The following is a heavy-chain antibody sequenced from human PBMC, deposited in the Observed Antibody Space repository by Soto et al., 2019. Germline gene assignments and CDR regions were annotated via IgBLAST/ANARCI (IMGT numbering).Heavy chain of an antibody. J-gene: IGHJ4*02. CDR1: GYTFTSYA. D-gene: IGHD6-19*01. Sequence: ASVKVSCKASGYTFTSYAIHWVRQAPGQRLEWMRWINAGNGNTKYSQKFQDRVTITRDTSASTAHMELSSLRSEDTAVYYCARDLGGWPDYWGQGTLVTVSS. CDR2: INAGNGNT. CDR3: ARDLGGWPDY. V-gene: IGHV1-3*01.